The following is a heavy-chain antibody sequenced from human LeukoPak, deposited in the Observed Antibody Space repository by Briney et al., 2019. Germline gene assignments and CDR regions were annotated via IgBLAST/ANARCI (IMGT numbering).Heavy chain of an antibody. V-gene: IGHV4-59*08. CDR3: ARGEAANYYYYGMDV. CDR2: IYYSGST. J-gene: IGHJ6*02. Sequence: PSETLSLTCTVSGGSISSYYWSWLRQPPGKGLEWLGYIYYSGSTNYNPSLKSRVTISVDTSKNQFSLKLSSVTAADTAVYYCARGEAANYYYYGMDVWGQGTTVTVSS. CDR1: GGSISSYY. D-gene: IGHD2-15*01.